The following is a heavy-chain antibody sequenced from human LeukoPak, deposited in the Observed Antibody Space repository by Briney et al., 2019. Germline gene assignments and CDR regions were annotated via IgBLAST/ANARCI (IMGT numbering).Heavy chain of an antibody. V-gene: IGHV3-9*01. CDR2: ISWNSGSI. CDR1: GFTFDDYA. Sequence: GRSLRLSCAASGFTFDDYAMHWVRQAPGKGLEWVSGISWNSGSIGYADSVKGRFTISRDNAKNSLYLQMNSLRAEDTALYYCAKDRRTYYYYGMDVWGQGTTVTVSS. CDR3: AKDRRTYYYYGMDV. J-gene: IGHJ6*02.